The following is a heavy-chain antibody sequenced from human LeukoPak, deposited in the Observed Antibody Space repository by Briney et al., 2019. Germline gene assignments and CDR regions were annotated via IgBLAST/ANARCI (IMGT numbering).Heavy chain of an antibody. Sequence: GGALLLSCSDSGFSFSSFSMPRVRPRPGKGRQWGAVTSNHGNDGFYADSVKGRFTISRDNSKKTLYLQMDSLRPEDTGVYYCTRDRGAMNDFDYWGQGTLVTVSS. CDR3: TRDRGAMNDFDY. V-gene: IGHV3-30*01. J-gene: IGHJ4*02. CDR1: GFSFSSFS. D-gene: IGHD2-2*01. CDR2: TSNHGNDG.